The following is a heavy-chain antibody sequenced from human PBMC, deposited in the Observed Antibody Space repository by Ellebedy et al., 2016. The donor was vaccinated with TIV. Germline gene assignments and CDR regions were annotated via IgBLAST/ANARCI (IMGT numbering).Heavy chain of an antibody. J-gene: IGHJ4*02. CDR1: EFTVSCNE. V-gene: IGHV3-38-3*01. CDR3: AKDLYCSSTSCYDLFDY. CDR2: ISGGST. D-gene: IGHD2-2*01. Sequence: GESLKISXAASEFTVSCNEMSWVRQAPGKGLEWVSCISGGSTYYADSRKGRFSIPRDNSKNTLHLQMSSLRAEDTAVYYCAKDLYCSSTSCYDLFDYWGQGTLVTVSS.